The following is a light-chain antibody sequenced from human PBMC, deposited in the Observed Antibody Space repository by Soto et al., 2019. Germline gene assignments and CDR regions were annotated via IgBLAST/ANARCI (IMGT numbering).Light chain of an antibody. CDR3: QQYNSYSGT. CDR1: QSISSW. CDR2: KAS. V-gene: IGKV1-5*03. J-gene: IGKJ1*01. Sequence: DIQMTQSPSTLSASVGDRVTITCRASQSISSWLAWYQQKPGKAPKLLIYKASSLESGVPSRFSGSGSGTEFNLTISSLQPDDFATYSGQQYNSYSGTFGQGTKVEIK.